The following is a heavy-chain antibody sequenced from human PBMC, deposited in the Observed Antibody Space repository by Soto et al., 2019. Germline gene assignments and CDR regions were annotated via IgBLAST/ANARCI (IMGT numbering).Heavy chain of an antibody. J-gene: IGHJ4*02. CDR2: TSGSGSRT. CDR3: VKGSSIWYRKIDY. V-gene: IGHV3-23*01. Sequence: GGSLRLSCVASGFTFRSYDMNWVRQAPGKGLEWVSATSGSGSRTFYADSVKGRFTISRDNPQNTLYLQMNSLTVEDTATYYCVKGSSIWYRKIDYWGQGTPVTVSS. CDR1: GFTFRSYD. D-gene: IGHD6-13*01.